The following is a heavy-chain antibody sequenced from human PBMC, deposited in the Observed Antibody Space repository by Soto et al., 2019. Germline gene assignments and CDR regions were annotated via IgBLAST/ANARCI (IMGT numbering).Heavy chain of an antibody. CDR1: GYTFTSYG. Sequence: ASVKVSCKASGYTFTSYGISWVRQAPGQGLEWMGWISAYNGNTNYAQKLQGRVTMTTDTSTSTAYMELRSLRSDDTAVYYCARVECSSTSCYSKIDYWGQGTLVTVSS. CDR2: ISAYNGNT. J-gene: IGHJ4*02. V-gene: IGHV1-18*01. CDR3: ARVECSSTSCYSKIDY. D-gene: IGHD2-2*01.